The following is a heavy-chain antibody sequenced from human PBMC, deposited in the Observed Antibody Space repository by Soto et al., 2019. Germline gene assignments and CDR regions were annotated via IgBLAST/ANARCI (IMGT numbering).Heavy chain of an antibody. CDR1: GGSIGGYY. Sequence: SETLSLTCTVSGGSIGGYYWSWIRQPPGKGLEWIGYIYDSGSSNYNPSLKSRVIISVDTSKNQFSLKLSSVTAADTAVYYCARALDGYNLVPFDYWGQGTLVTVSS. CDR2: IYDSGSS. CDR3: ARALDGYNLVPFDY. D-gene: IGHD5-12*01. J-gene: IGHJ4*02. V-gene: IGHV4-59*01.